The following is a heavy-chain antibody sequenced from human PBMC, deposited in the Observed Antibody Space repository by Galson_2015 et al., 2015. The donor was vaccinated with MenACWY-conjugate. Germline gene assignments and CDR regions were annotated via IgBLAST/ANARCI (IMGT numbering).Heavy chain of an antibody. CDR1: GFTFSTYA. V-gene: IGHV3-23*01. D-gene: IGHD3-3*01. CDR3: ARDDITIFGLVTLSGMDV. J-gene: IGHJ6*02. Sequence: SLRLSCAGSGFTFSTYAMSWVRQAPGKGLEWVSAIRGSNDDTYYADSVKGRFTISRDNSKNTLYLQMNSLRAEDTAVYYCARDDITIFGLVTLSGMDVWGQGTTVTVSS. CDR2: IRGSNDDT.